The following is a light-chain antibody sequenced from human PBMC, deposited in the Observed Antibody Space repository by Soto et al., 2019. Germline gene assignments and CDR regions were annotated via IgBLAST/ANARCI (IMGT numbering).Light chain of an antibody. CDR1: QCISMS. J-gene: IGKJ5*01. CDR3: QQADTFPIT. Sequence: DIQTTQSPSSVSASVGDRVTITCQASQCISMSLAWYQQKPGKAPKLLSYSAYSLQSGVTSRFSGSGFGTDFTLTISSLQPEDFATYYCQQADTFPITFGPGTRLEI. V-gene: IGKV1D-12*01. CDR2: SAY.